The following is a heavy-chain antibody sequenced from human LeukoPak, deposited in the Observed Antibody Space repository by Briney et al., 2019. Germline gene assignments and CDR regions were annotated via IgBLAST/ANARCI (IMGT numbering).Heavy chain of an antibody. V-gene: IGHV3-30-3*01. CDR1: GFTLSSYA. CDR2: ISYDRSNK. Sequence: SGGSLRLSCAASGFTLSSYAMHWVRQAPGKGLEWVAVISYDRSNKYYADSVKGRFTISRDNSKNTLYLQMNSLRAEDTAVYYCAREFGEYQSAFDYWGQGTLVTVSS. CDR3: AREFGEYQSAFDY. D-gene: IGHD3-10*01. J-gene: IGHJ4*02.